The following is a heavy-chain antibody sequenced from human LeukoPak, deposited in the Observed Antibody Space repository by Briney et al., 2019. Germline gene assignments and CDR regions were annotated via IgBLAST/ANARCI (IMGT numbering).Heavy chain of an antibody. Sequence: GSLRLSCAASGFTFSNAWMSWVRQAPGKGLEWVGRIKSKTDGGTTDYAAPVKGRFTISRDDSKNTLYLQMNSLKTEDTAVYYCTTEQYYDFWSGYYSGYFDYWGQGTLVTVSS. V-gene: IGHV3-15*01. CDR1: GFTFSNAW. CDR3: TTEQYYDFWSGYYSGYFDY. D-gene: IGHD3-3*01. CDR2: IKSKTDGGTT. J-gene: IGHJ4*02.